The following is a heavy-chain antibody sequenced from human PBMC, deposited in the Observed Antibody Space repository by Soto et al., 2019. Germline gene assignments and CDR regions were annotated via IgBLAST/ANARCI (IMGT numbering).Heavy chain of an antibody. CDR3: AARHFWSGPWTHTRLDY. D-gene: IGHD3-3*02. CDR2: ISHSGST. Sequence: PSETLSLTCAVSGDSINNTHWLILFRHPPGKGLEWIGQISHSGSTNYNPSLTSRVTISVDKSKNHFSLKLTSVTAADTAVYYCAARHFWSGPWTHTRLDYWGQGTLVTVSS. V-gene: IGHV4-4*02. J-gene: IGHJ4*02. CDR1: GDSINNTHW.